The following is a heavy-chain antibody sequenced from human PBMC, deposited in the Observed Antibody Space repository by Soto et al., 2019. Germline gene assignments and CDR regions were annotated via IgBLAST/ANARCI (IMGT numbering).Heavy chain of an antibody. J-gene: IGHJ6*03. D-gene: IGHD1-7*01. V-gene: IGHV4-39*01. Sequence: PSETLSLTCTVSGGSISSSSYYWGWIRQPPGKGLEWIGSIYYSGSTYYNPSLKSRVTISVDTSKNQFSLKLSSVTAADTAVYNCTGTGTTYQRYYYYYMDVWGKGTTVTVSS. CDR2: IYYSGST. CDR1: GGSISSSSYY. CDR3: TGTGTTYQRYYYYYMDV.